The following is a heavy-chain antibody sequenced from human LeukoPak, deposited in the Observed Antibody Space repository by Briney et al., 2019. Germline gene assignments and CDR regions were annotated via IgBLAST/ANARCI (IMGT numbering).Heavy chain of an antibody. Sequence: SETLSLTCTVSGGSISSYYWSWIRQPPGKGLEWIGYIYYSRGTNYNPSLKSRVTISVDTSKNQFSLKLSSVTAADTAVYYCAREELGTGGAFDIWGQGTKVTVSS. J-gene: IGHJ3*02. CDR2: IYYSRGT. V-gene: IGHV4-59*01. CDR1: GGSISSYY. CDR3: AREELGTGGAFDI. D-gene: IGHD7-27*01.